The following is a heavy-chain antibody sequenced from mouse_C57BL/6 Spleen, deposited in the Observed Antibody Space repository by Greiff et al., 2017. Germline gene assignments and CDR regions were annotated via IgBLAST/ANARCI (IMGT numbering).Heavy chain of an antibody. CDR1: GYTFTSYW. V-gene: IGHV1-64*01. J-gene: IGHJ4*01. CDR2: IHPNSGST. D-gene: IGHD2-10*01. Sequence: QVQLQQPGAELVRPGASVKLSCTASGYTFTSYWMHWVKQRPGQGLEWIGMIHPNSGSTNYNEKFKSKATLTVDKSSSTAYMQLSSLTSEDSAVYYGARGGPFYGTHDAMDGWGQGTSVAVAS. CDR3: ARGGPFYGTHDAMDG.